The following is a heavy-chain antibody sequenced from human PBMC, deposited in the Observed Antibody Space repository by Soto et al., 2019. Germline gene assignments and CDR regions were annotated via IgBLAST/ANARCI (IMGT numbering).Heavy chain of an antibody. V-gene: IGHV1-8*01. CDR3: ARGRSAVTTPDYYMDV. CDR1: GYTFTSYD. Sequence: GXSVKVSCKASGYTFTSYDINLVRHSTGQGLEWMGWMNPNSGNTGYAQKFQGRVTMTRNTSISTAYMELSSLRSEDTAVYYCARGRSAVTTPDYYMDVWGKGTTVTVSS. J-gene: IGHJ6*03. D-gene: IGHD4-17*01. CDR2: MNPNSGNT.